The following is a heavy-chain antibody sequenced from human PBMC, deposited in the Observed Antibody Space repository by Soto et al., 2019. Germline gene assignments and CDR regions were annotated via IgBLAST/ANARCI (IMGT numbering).Heavy chain of an antibody. Sequence: GASVKVSCKASGYTFTGYYIHWVRQAPGQGLEWMGWINPNNGGTNYAQKFQGRVTMTRDTSITSAYMELSRLTSDDTAIYYCARGPYYAFWSGYSGPDFWGQGTLVTVSS. D-gene: IGHD3-3*01. CDR2: INPNNGGT. J-gene: IGHJ4*02. CDR3: ARGPYYAFWSGYSGPDF. V-gene: IGHV1-2*02. CDR1: GYTFTGYY.